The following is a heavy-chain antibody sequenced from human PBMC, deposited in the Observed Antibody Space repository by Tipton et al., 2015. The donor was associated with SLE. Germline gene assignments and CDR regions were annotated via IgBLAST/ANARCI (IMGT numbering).Heavy chain of an antibody. V-gene: IGHV4-39*07. CDR3: ARVIQWELSLDAFDI. D-gene: IGHD1-26*01. CDR1: GGSISSGDYY. J-gene: IGHJ3*02. CDR2: IYYSGST. Sequence: TLSLTCTVSGGSISSGDYYWSWIRQPPGKGLEWIGSIYYSGSTYYNPSLKSRVTISVDTSKNQFSLKLSSVTAADTAVYYCARVIQWELSLDAFDIWGQGTMVTVSS.